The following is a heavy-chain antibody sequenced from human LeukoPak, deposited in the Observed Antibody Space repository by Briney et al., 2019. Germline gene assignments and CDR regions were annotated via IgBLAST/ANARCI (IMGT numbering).Heavy chain of an antibody. CDR2: ISSSSYI. D-gene: IGHD5-18*01. CDR1: GFTFSSYS. Sequence: GGSLRLSCAASGFTFSSYSMNWVRQAPGKGLEWVSSISSSSYIYYADSVKGRFTISRDNAKNSLYLQMNSLRAEDTAVYYCARIRGYSYGYESMGYWGQGTLVTVSS. V-gene: IGHV3-21*01. J-gene: IGHJ4*02. CDR3: ARIRGYSYGYESMGY.